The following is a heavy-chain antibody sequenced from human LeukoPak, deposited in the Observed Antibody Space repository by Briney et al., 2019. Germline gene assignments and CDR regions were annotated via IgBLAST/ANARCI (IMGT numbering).Heavy chain of an antibody. Sequence: ASVKVSCKVSGYTLTELSMHWVRQAPGKGLEWMGGFDPEDGETIYAQKFQGRVTITADESTSTACMELSSLRSEDTAVYYCARGSSSWPSYLYYFDYWGQGTLVTVSS. CDR1: GYTLTELS. CDR2: FDPEDGET. D-gene: IGHD6-13*01. CDR3: ARGSSSWPSYLYYFDY. J-gene: IGHJ4*02. V-gene: IGHV1-24*01.